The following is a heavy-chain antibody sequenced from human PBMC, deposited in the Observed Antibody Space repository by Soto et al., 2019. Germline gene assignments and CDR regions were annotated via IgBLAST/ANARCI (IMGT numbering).Heavy chain of an antibody. Sequence: PXVSLRLSCAASGFTFSSYWMSGVRQAPGKGLEWVANIKQDGSEKYYVGSVKGRFTISRDNAKNSLYLQMNSLRAEDTAVYYCAREGPATDAFDIWGQGTMVTVSS. CDR3: AREGPATDAFDI. V-gene: IGHV3-7*01. CDR1: GFTFSSYW. J-gene: IGHJ3*02. CDR2: IKQDGSEK. D-gene: IGHD2-2*01.